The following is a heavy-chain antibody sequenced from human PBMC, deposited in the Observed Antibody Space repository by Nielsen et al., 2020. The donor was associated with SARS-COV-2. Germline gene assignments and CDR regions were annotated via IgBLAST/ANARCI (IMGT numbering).Heavy chain of an antibody. CDR3: ARAFGYGMDV. D-gene: IGHD3-10*01. CDR2: ISNDGSST. V-gene: IGHV3-11*05. J-gene: IGHJ6*02. CDR1: GFNLSHYY. Sequence: GESLKISCVASGFNLSHYYMRWIRQAPGKGLEWVSDISNDGSSTRNADSVKGRFTISRDNAKNSLYRQMNSLRAEDAAVYYCARAFGYGMDVWGQGTTVTVSS.